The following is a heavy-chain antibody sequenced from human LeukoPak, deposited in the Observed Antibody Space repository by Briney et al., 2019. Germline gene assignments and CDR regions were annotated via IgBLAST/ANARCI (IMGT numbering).Heavy chain of an antibody. CDR2: IYYSGST. CDR3: ARADRPHSQGLWSGYQHFDY. J-gene: IGHJ4*02. D-gene: IGHD3-3*01. Sequence: SETLSLTCTVSGGSISSSSYYWGCIRQPPGKGLECIGSIYYSGSTYYNPSLKSRVTISVDTSKNQFSLKLSSVTAADTAVYYCARADRPHSQGLWSGYQHFDYWGQGTLVTVSS. V-gene: IGHV4-39*01. CDR1: GGSISSSSYY.